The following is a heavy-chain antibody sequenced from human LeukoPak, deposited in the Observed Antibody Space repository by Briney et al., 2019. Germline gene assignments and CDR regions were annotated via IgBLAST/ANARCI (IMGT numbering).Heavy chain of an antibody. CDR2: IGSSSSTI. CDR1: GFTFSIYW. Sequence: GSLRLSCAASGFTFSIYWMSWVRQAPGKGLEWVAYIGSSSSTIYYADSVKGRFTISRDNAKKSLSLQMSSLRAEDTAVYYCARRRDDILSYSYDYYMDVWGKGTTVTVSS. CDR3: ARRRDDILSYSYDYYMDV. D-gene: IGHD3-16*01. V-gene: IGHV3-48*04. J-gene: IGHJ6*03.